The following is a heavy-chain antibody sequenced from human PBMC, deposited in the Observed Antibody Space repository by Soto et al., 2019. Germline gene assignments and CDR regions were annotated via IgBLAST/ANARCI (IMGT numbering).Heavy chain of an antibody. J-gene: IGHJ6*02. D-gene: IGHD3-16*02. Sequence: QVQLVQSGAEVKKPGSSVKVSCKASGGTFSSYAISWVRQAPGQGLEWMGGIIPIFGTANYAQKFQGRVTITADESTSTAYMELSSLRSEDTAVYYCVRGDRTFGGVIVNYGMDVWGQGTTVTVSS. CDR2: IIPIFGTA. CDR1: GGTFSSYA. V-gene: IGHV1-69*01. CDR3: VRGDRTFGGVIVNYGMDV.